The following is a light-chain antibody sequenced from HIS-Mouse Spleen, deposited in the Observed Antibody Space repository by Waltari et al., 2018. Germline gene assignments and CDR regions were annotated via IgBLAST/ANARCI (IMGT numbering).Light chain of an antibody. V-gene: IGLV3-27*01. J-gene: IGLJ2*01. Sequence: SYELTQPSSVSVSPGQTARITCSGDVLAKKYARWFQQKPGQAPVLVIYKDSERPSGIPERFSGSGSGTTVTLTISGAQVEDEADYYCYSAADNSGVFGGGTKLTVL. CDR1: VLAKKY. CDR3: YSAADNSGV. CDR2: KDS.